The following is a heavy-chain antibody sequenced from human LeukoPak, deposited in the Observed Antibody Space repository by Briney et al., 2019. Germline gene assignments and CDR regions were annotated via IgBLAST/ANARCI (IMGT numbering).Heavy chain of an antibody. D-gene: IGHD2-2*03. CDR3: LVGYCSSTSCPPRRYAFDI. CDR1: GYTFTSYY. J-gene: IGHJ3*02. V-gene: IGHV1-46*01. CDR2: INPSGGST. Sequence: ASVKVSCKASGYTFTSYYMHWVRQAPGQGLEWMGIINPSGGSTSYAQKFQGRVTMTRDTSTSTVYMELSSLRSEDTAVYYCLVGYCSSTSCPPRRYAFDIWGQGTMVTVSS.